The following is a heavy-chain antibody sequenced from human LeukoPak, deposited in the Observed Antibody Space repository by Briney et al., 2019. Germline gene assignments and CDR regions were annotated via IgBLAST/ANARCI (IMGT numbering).Heavy chain of an antibody. Sequence: PSETLSLTCTVSGDSISSSTYYWAWIRQPPGKGLEWIGSFYKSGSTYYNPSLKSRVTVSVDTSKNQFSLKLTSVTAADTAVYYCARHRGQWELLDYWGQGTLVTVSS. J-gene: IGHJ4*02. D-gene: IGHD1-26*01. V-gene: IGHV4-39*01. CDR2: FYKSGST. CDR3: ARHRGQWELLDY. CDR1: GDSISSSTYY.